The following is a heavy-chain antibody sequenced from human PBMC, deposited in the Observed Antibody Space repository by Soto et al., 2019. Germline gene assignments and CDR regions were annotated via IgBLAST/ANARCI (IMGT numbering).Heavy chain of an antibody. J-gene: IGHJ5*02. CDR3: ARREPKSYGDYNWFDP. V-gene: IGHV4-31*03. Sequence: PSETLSLTCTVSGGSISSGGYYWSWIRQHPGKGLEWIGYIYYSGSTYYNPSLKSRVTISVDTSKNQFSLKLSSVTAADTAVYYCARREPKSYGDYNWFDPWGQGTLVTVSS. CDR1: GGSISSGGYY. CDR2: IYYSGST. D-gene: IGHD4-17*01.